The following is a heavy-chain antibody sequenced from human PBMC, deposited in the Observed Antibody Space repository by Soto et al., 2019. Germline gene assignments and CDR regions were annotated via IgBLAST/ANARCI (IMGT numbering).Heavy chain of an antibody. CDR2: IYYSGST. Sequence: QVQLQESGPGLVKPSQTLSLTCTVSGGSISSGGYYWSWIRQHPGKGLEWIGYIYYSGSTYYNPSRKSRVTISVDTSKNQFSLKLSSVTAADTAVYYCARGRHSSGWPPFDYWGQGTLVTVSS. V-gene: IGHV4-31*03. D-gene: IGHD6-19*01. J-gene: IGHJ4*02. CDR1: GGSISSGGYY. CDR3: ARGRHSSGWPPFDY.